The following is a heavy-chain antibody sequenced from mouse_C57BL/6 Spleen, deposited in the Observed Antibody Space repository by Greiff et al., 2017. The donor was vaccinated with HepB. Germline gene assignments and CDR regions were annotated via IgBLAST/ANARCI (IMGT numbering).Heavy chain of an antibody. V-gene: IGHV1-82*01. CDR3: ARSGGLFDY. J-gene: IGHJ2*01. Sequence: VQRVESGPELVKPGASVKISCKASGYAFSSSWMNWVKQRPGKGLEWIGRIYPGDGDTNYNGKFKGKATLTADKSSSTAYMQLSSLTSEDSAVYFCARSGGLFDYWGQGTTLTVSS. CDR2: IYPGDGDT. CDR1: GYAFSSSW.